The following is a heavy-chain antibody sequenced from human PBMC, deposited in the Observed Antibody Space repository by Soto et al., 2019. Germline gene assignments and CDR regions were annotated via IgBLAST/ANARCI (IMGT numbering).Heavy chain of an antibody. V-gene: IGHV3-23*01. CDR3: AKATSTVVNPGAAFHI. CDR2: ISGSGGST. Sequence: EVQLLESGGGLVQPGGSLRLSCAASGFTFSSYAMSWVRQAPGKGLEWVSAISGSGGSTYYADSVKGRLTISTDNSRNALYMQMNTLSAAATAVYYCAKATSTVVNPGAAFHIWGQGTMVTVSS. D-gene: IGHD4-17*01. J-gene: IGHJ3*02. CDR1: GFTFSSYA.